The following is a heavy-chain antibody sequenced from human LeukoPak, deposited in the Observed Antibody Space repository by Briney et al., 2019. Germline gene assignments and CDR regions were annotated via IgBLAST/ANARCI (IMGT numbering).Heavy chain of an antibody. J-gene: IGHJ4*02. CDR3: VRDLGHSRHYFEY. D-gene: IGHD7-27*01. V-gene: IGHV3-7*01. CDR2: INQDGGET. Sequence: PGGSLRLSCAASGFTLSTYFMNWVRQTPGRGLEWMACINQDGGETYYVDSVRGRFTISRDNTKNSVYLQMNSLRAEDTAVYYCVRDLGHSRHYFEYWGQGALVTVSS. CDR1: GFTLSTYF.